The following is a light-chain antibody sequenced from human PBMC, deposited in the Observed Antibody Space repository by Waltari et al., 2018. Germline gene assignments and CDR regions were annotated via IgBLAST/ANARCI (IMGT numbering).Light chain of an antibody. Sequence: QAGLTQPPSVSKGLRQTATLTCPWNSNTVGNPGTAWLQQHQGHPPKLLSYRNNNRPSGISERLSASRSGNTASLTITGLQPEDEADYYCSAWDSSLSAWVFGGGTKLTVL. J-gene: IGLJ3*02. CDR3: SAWDSSLSAWV. V-gene: IGLV10-54*01. CDR2: RNN. CDR1: SNTVGNPG.